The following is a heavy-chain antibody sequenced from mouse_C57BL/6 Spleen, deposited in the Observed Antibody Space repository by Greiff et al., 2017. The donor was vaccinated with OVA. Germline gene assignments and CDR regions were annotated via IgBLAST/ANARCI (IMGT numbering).Heavy chain of an antibody. Sequence: EVMLVESGPELVKPGDSVKISCKASGYSFTGYFMNWVMQSHGKSLEWIGRINPYNGDTFYNQKFKGKATLTVDKSYSTAHMELRSLTSEDSAVYYCARAYYGSGYGYAMDYWGQGTSVTVSS. V-gene: IGHV1-20*01. D-gene: IGHD1-1*01. CDR1: GYSFTGYF. J-gene: IGHJ4*01. CDR3: ARAYYGSGYGYAMDY. CDR2: INPYNGDT.